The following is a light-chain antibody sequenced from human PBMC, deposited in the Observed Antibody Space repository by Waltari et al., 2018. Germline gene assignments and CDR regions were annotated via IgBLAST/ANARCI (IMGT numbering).Light chain of an antibody. V-gene: IGKV1-9*01. CDR3: QQLIRFPTFT. J-gene: IGKJ2*01. CDR2: GAS. CDR1: QDISSH. Sequence: IQLTQSPSFLSPSVGDRVTNTCRASQDISSHLAWYQQKPGKAPWLLVYGASTLHSGVPSRFSGTGSGTEFTLTINNLQPEDFATYYCQQLIRFPTFTFGQGTKLQIE.